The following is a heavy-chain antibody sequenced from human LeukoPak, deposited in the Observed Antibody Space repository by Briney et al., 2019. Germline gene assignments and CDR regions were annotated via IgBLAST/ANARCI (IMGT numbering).Heavy chain of an antibody. J-gene: IGHJ4*02. CDR1: GFTFSSHW. CDR3: TRGHD. CDR2: INQDGSGK. V-gene: IGHV3-7*01. Sequence: GGSLRLSCAASGFTFSSHWMSWVRQAPGKGLEWVANINQDGSGKNHVDSVKGRFTISRDNAKNSLYLQMNSLRADDTAVYYCTRGHDWGQGTLVTVSS.